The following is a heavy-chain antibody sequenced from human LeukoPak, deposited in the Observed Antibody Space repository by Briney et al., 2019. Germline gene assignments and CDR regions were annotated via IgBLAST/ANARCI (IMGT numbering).Heavy chain of an antibody. Sequence: GGSLRLSCVASGFTFSNYTMSWVRQAPGKGLEWVSGISGGGSGSTFYAESVKGRFTISRDNSKNTLYLQMTSLRDEDTAIYYCAKDFTPDGIWDIDYWGRGTLITVSS. D-gene: IGHD1-14*01. CDR3: AKDFTPDGIWDIDY. V-gene: IGHV3-23*01. J-gene: IGHJ4*02. CDR2: ISGGGSGST. CDR1: GFTFSNYT.